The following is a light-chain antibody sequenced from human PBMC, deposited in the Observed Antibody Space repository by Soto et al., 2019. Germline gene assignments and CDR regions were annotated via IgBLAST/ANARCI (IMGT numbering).Light chain of an antibody. CDR1: HTVSIY. Sequence: DIQMTQSPSSLSASVADRVTITCRASHTVSIYLNWYRQKPGKAPELLIFAASDLQSGVPSRFSGSGSGTDFTLTISWLHPEDFATYYYQQTYCTAWTFGEGTKVDI. V-gene: IGKV1-39*01. J-gene: IGKJ1*01. CDR3: QQTYCTAWT. CDR2: AAS.